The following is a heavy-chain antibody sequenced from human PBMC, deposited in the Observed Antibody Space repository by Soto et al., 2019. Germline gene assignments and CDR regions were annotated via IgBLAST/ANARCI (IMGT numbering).Heavy chain of an antibody. V-gene: IGHV1-18*04. CDR1: GYTFTSYG. J-gene: IGHJ4*02. D-gene: IGHD2-15*01. Sequence: GASVKVSCKASGYTFTSYGISWVRQAPGQGLEWMGWISAYNGNTNYAQKLQGRVTMTTDTSTSTAYMELRSLRSDDTAVYYCARGPPTYCSGGSCYPHYFDHWGQGTLVTVSS. CDR2: ISAYNGNT. CDR3: ARGPPTYCSGGSCYPHYFDH.